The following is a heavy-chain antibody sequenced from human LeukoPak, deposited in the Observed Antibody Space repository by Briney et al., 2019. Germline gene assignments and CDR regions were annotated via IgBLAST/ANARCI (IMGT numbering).Heavy chain of an antibody. Sequence: GGSLRLSCAASGFTFSSYSMNWIRQAPGKGLEWVSSISSSTSYIYYADSVKGRFTISKDNSKNSLYLQMNSLRAEDTAVYYCARAGGSTVSHSDYWGQGTLVTVSS. V-gene: IGHV3-21*01. D-gene: IGHD4-17*01. J-gene: IGHJ4*02. CDR1: GFTFSSYS. CDR2: ISSSTSYI. CDR3: ARAGGSTVSHSDY.